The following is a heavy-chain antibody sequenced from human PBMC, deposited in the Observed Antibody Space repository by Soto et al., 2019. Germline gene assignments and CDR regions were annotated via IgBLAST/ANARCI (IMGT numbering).Heavy chain of an antibody. CDR2: MNPNSGNT. V-gene: IGHV1-8*01. Sequence: GASVKVSCKTSGYTFTNFDINWVRQATGQGLEWMGWMNPNSGNTGYSQKFQGRVTMTRNTSISTAYMELSSLRSDDTAVYYCARGPEGDNFDYWGQGTLVTVSS. D-gene: IGHD3-16*01. J-gene: IGHJ4*02. CDR1: GYTFTNFD. CDR3: ARGPEGDNFDY.